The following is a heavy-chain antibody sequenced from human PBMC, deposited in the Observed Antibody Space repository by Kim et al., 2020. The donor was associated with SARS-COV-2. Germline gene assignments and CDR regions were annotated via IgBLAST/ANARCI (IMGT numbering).Heavy chain of an antibody. CDR3: AKERGYSYGVSDY. V-gene: IGHV3-23*01. D-gene: IGHD5-18*01. J-gene: IGHJ4*02. Sequence: YADAVTGRFTITRYNAKTTLYLQMNSRRAEDTAVYYCAKERGYSYGVSDYWGQGTLVTVSS.